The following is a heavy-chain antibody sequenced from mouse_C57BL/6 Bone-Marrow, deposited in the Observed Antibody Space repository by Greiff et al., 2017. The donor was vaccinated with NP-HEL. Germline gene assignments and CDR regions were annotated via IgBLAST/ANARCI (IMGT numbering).Heavy chain of an antibody. V-gene: IGHV5-6*02. CDR1: GFTFSSYG. Sequence: DVKLQESGGDLVKPGGSLKLSCAASGFTFSSYGMSWVRQTPDKRLEWVATISSGGSYTYYPDSVKGRFTISRDNAKNTLYLQMSSLKSEDTAMYYCARYPCRNYFDYWGQGTTLTVSS. D-gene: IGHD2-10*01. J-gene: IGHJ2*01. CDR3: ARYPCRNYFDY. CDR2: ISSGGSYT.